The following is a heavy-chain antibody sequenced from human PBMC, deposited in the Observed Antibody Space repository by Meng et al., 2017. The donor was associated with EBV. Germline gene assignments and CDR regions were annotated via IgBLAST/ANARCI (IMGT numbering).Heavy chain of an antibody. CDR3: ARGGGYSSSWYPD. Sequence: EALLWELGAVFVHPWGSLSFSWAASGFTFSSYWLHWVRQATGKGLVWVSRINSDGSSTSYADSVKGRFTISRDNAKNTLYLQMNSLRAEDTAVYYCARGGGYSSSWYPDWGQGTLVTVSS. V-gene: IGHV3-74*01. CDR2: INSDGSST. J-gene: IGHJ4*02. CDR1: GFTFSSYW. D-gene: IGHD6-13*01.